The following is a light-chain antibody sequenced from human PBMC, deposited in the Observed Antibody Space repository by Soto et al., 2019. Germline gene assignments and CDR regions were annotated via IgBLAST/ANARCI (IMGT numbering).Light chain of an antibody. CDR2: KIS. Sequence: DLVMTQTPLPSPVTLGQPASISCRSSLVHSDGNTYLTWLQQRPGQPPRLLLYKISKRFSGVPDRFSGSGAGTAFTLKISRVEPEDVGVYYCMQATQFPWTFGQGTKVEIK. CDR3: MQATQFPWT. CDR1: LVHSDGNTY. J-gene: IGKJ1*01. V-gene: IGKV2-24*01.